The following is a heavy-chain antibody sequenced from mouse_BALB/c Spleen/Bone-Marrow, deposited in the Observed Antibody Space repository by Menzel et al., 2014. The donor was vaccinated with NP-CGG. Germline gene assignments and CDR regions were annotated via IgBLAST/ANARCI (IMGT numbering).Heavy chain of an antibody. CDR2: FNPYNDGS. Sequence: VQLQQSGPELVKPGASVKMSCKASGYTFTSSVMHWVKQKPGQGLEWIGYFNPYNDGSKYNEKFKGKATLTSDKSSSPAYMEPSRLSSEDSAVYFCAKGGNYRYDFDYWGQGTTLTVSS. V-gene: IGHV1-14*01. CDR3: AKGGNYRYDFDY. D-gene: IGHD2-14*01. CDR1: GYTFTSSV. J-gene: IGHJ2*01.